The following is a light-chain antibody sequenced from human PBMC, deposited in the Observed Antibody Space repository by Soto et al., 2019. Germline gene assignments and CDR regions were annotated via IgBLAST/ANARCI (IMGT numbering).Light chain of an antibody. CDR1: NIGSKS. CDR3: QVWDSSSDDRV. V-gene: IGLV3-21*04. J-gene: IGLJ2*01. CDR2: YDS. Sequence: SYELTQPPSVSVAPGKTARITCGGNNIGSKSVHWYQQKPGQAPVLVIYYDSDRPSGIPERFSGSNSGNTATLTISRVEAGDEDDYYCQVWDSSSDDRVFGGGTKVTVL.